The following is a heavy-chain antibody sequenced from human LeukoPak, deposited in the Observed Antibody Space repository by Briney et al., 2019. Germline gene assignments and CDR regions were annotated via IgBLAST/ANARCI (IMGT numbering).Heavy chain of an antibody. V-gene: IGHV3-30-3*01. CDR2: ISYDGSNK. Sequence: PGRSLRLSCAASGFTFSSYAMHWVRQAPGKGLEWVAVISYDGSNKYYADSVKGRFTISRDNSKNTLYLQMNSLRAEDTAVYYCAREVDSYGSGRVDPYFDYWGQGTLVTVSS. CDR3: AREVDSYGSGRVDPYFDY. D-gene: IGHD3-10*01. J-gene: IGHJ4*02. CDR1: GFTFSSYA.